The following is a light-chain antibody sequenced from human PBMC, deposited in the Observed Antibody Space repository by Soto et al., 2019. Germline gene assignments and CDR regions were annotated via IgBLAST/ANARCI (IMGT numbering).Light chain of an antibody. V-gene: IGKV3-20*01. CDR1: QSVSSSY. J-gene: IGKJ4*01. CDR3: QQYGSSPALT. CDR2: GAS. Sequence: EIVLTQSPGTLSLSPGERSTLSCSSSQSVSSSYLAWYQQKPGQAPRLLIYGASSRATGIPDRFSGSGSGTDFTLTISRLEPEDFAVYYCQQYGSSPALTFGGGTRWIS.